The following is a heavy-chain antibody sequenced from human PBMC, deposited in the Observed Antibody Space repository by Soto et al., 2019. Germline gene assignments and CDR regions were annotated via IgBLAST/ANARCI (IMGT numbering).Heavy chain of an antibody. D-gene: IGHD1-7*01. CDR1: EFTFNTYA. CDR2: IAYDGNDK. J-gene: IGHJ6*02. CDR3: ARDVGNYVPYYYGMDV. Sequence: QAQLVESGGGVVQPGRSLRLSCAASEFTFNTYAMHWVRQAPGKGLEWVAVIAYDGNDKYYADSVKGRFTISRDNSKYALYLQMNTLRPEDTAMYYCARDVGNYVPYYYGMDVWGQGTTVTVSS. V-gene: IGHV3-30*03.